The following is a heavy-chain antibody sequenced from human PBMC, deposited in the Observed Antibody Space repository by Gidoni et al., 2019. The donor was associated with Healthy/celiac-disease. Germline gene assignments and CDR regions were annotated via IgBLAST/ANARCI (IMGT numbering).Heavy chain of an antibody. CDR1: GGSFSGYY. V-gene: IGHV4-34*01. D-gene: IGHD3-3*01. Sequence: QVQLQQWGAGLLKPSETLSLTCAVYGGSFSGYYWRWIRQPPGKGLEWIGEINHSGSTNYNPSLKSRVTISVDTSKNQFSLKLSSVTAADTAVYYCARSAPFARYFWSGRNYYYGMDVWGQGTTVTVSS. CDR3: ARSAPFARYFWSGRNYYYGMDV. CDR2: INHSGST. J-gene: IGHJ6*02.